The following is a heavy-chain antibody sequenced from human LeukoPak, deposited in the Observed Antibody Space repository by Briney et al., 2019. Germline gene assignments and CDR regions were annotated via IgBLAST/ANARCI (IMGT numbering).Heavy chain of an antibody. Sequence: GGSLRLSCAASGDTFNTGWMHWVRQAPGKGLVWVARVNREGTTTAYADSVKGRFIISRDNSKNTLYLQMNNLRAEDTAVYYCARHSDWILFDYWGQGTPVTVSS. J-gene: IGHJ4*02. CDR3: ARHSDWILFDY. CDR1: GDTFNTGW. D-gene: IGHD2-2*03. V-gene: IGHV3-74*03. CDR2: VNREGTTT.